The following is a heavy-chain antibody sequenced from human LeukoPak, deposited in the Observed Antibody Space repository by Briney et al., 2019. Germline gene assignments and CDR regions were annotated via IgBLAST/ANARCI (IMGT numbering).Heavy chain of an antibody. J-gene: IGHJ5*02. V-gene: IGHV4-34*01. CDR3: ARGRYCSSTSCYPQLNNWFDP. D-gene: IGHD2-2*01. CDR2: INHSGSP. CDR1: GGSFSGNY. Sequence: SETLSLTCAVYGGSFSGNYWSWIRQPPGKGLEWIGEINHSGSPIYNPSLKSRVTISVDTSKNQFSLKLSSVTAADTAVYYCARGRYCSSTSCYPQLNNWFDPWGQGTLVTVSS.